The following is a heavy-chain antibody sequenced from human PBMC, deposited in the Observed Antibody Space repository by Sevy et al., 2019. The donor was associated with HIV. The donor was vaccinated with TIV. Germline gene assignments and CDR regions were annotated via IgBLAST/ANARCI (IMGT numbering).Heavy chain of an antibody. V-gene: IGHV1-18*01. CDR1: GYTFTSYG. D-gene: IGHD6-19*01. CDR2: ISAYNGNT. Sequence: ASVKVSCKASGYTFTSYGISWVRQAPGQGLEWMGWISAYNGNTNYAQKLQGRVTMTTDTSTSTAYMKLRSLRSDDTAVYYWARDRAVAGLNYYYYGMDVWGQGTTVTVSS. J-gene: IGHJ6*02. CDR3: ARDRAVAGLNYYYYGMDV.